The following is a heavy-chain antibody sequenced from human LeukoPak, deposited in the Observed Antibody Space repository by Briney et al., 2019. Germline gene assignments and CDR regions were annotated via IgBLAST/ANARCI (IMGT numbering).Heavy chain of an antibody. Sequence: ASVKVSCKVSGYTLTELSMHWVRQAPGQGLEWMGWINPNSGGTNYAQKFQGRVTMTRDTSISTAYMELSRLRSDDTAVYYCARVYCSSTSCYYNYWGQGTLVTVSS. CDR3: ARVYCSSTSCYYNY. CDR1: GYTLTELS. V-gene: IGHV1-2*02. CDR2: INPNSGGT. J-gene: IGHJ4*02. D-gene: IGHD2-2*01.